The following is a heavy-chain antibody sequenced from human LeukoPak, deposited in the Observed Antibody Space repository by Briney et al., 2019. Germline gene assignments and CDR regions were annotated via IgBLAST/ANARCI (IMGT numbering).Heavy chain of an antibody. J-gene: IGHJ4*02. V-gene: IGHV4-59*01. Sequence: PSETLSLTCTVSGGSISSYYWSWIRQPPGKGLEWTGYIYYSGSTNYNPSLKSRVTISVDTSKNQFSLKLSSVTAADTAVYYCARRARSSGYYYFDYWGQGTLVTVSS. D-gene: IGHD3-22*01. CDR2: IYYSGST. CDR3: ARRARSSGYYYFDY. CDR1: GGSISSYY.